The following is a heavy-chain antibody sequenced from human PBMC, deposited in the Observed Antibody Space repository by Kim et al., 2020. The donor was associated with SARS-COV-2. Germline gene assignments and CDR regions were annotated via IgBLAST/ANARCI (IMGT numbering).Heavy chain of an antibody. CDR2: ISYDGSIK. Sequence: GGSLRLSCGASGFTFNNYAMHWVRQAPGKGLEWVAVISYDGSIKYYAVSVKGQFTVSRDSSHNTLYLQMRSLRPEDTALYYCAKSSAFFPLGEGLNGFD. CDR3: AKSSAFFPLGEGLNGFD. D-gene: IGHD3-16*01. CDR1: GFTFNNYA. V-gene: IGHV3-30*18. J-gene: IGHJ3*01.